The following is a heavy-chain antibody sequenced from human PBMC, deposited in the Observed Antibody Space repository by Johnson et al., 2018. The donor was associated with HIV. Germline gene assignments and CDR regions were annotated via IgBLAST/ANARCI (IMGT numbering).Heavy chain of an antibody. CDR2: ISSSGSTI. CDR1: GFTFSSYG. J-gene: IGHJ3*02. V-gene: IGHV3-48*04. Sequence: MLLVESGGGVVQPGRSLRLSCAASGFTFSSYGMHWVRQAPGKGLEWVSYISSSGSTIYYADSVKGRFTISRDNAKNSLYLQMNSLGAEDTAVYYCARVGDGSGYYFDAFDIWGQGTMVTVSS. CDR3: ARVGDGSGYYFDAFDI. D-gene: IGHD3-22*01.